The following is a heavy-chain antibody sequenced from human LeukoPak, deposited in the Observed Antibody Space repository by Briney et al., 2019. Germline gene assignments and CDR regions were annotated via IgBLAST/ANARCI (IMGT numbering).Heavy chain of an antibody. D-gene: IGHD3-22*01. CDR2: ISSSGSTI. V-gene: IGHV3-11*04. J-gene: IGHJ4*02. CDR1: GFTFSDYY. CDR3: ARWTRYYDSSGYYLGLDY. Sequence: GGSLRLSCAASGFTFSDYYMSWIRQAPGKGLEWVSYISSSGSTIYYADSVKGRFTISRDNAKNSLYLQMNSLRAEDTAVYYCARWTRYYDSSGYYLGLDYWGQGTLVTVSS.